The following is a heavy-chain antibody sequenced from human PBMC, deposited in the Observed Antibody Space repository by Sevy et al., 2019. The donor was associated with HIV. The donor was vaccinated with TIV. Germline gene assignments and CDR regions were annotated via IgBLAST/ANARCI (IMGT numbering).Heavy chain of an antibody. CDR3: AEPYRIAVAGDYYYSGMDV. V-gene: IGHV3-43D*03. D-gene: IGHD6-13*01. J-gene: IGHJ6*02. CDR2: ISWDGGST. CDR1: GFTFDDYA. Sequence: GGSLRLSCAVSGFTFDDYAMHWVRQAPGKGLEWVSLISWDGGSTYYADSVKGRFTISRNNSKNSLYLQMNSLRAEDTALYYCAEPYRIAVAGDYYYSGMDVWGQGTTVTVSS.